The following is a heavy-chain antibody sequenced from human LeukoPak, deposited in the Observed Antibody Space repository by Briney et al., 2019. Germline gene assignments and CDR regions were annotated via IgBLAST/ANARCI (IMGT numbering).Heavy chain of an antibody. CDR2: IYYSGST. Sequence: PSETLSLTCTVSGGSISSYYWSWIRQPPGKGLEGIGYIYYSGSTNYNPSLKSRVTISVDTSKNQFSLKLSSVTAADTAVYYCARVVVTAIGFDHWGQGTLVTVSS. J-gene: IGHJ5*02. CDR1: GGSISSYY. D-gene: IGHD2-21*02. CDR3: ARVVVTAIGFDH. V-gene: IGHV4-59*08.